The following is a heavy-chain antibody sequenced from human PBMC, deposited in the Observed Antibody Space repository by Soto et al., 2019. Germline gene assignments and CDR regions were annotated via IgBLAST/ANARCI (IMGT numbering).Heavy chain of an antibody. Sequence: QVQLVQSGAEVKKPGSSVKVSCKASGGTFSSYAISWVRQAPGQGLEWMGGIIPIFGTANYAQKFQGRVTITADESTSTAYMKLSSLRSEDTAVYYCATIVVVVAEDTSGGFYWGQGTLVTVSS. J-gene: IGHJ4*02. V-gene: IGHV1-69*01. CDR3: ATIVVVVAEDTSGGFY. CDR1: GGTFSSYA. CDR2: IIPIFGTA. D-gene: IGHD2-15*01.